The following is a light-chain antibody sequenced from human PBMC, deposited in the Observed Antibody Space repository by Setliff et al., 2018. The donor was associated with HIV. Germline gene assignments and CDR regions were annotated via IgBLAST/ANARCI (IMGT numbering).Light chain of an antibody. CDR3: ASYRPNDLGV. CDR2: DVS. Sequence: QSALIQPASVSGSPGQSVTVSCTGTSSDVGSYDFVSWYQQLPGKAPKLLIYDVSDRPSGVSHRFSGPKSGNTASLTISGLQSEDEADYYCASYRPNDLGVFGTGTKVTV. CDR1: SSDVGSYDF. V-gene: IGLV2-14*03. J-gene: IGLJ1*01.